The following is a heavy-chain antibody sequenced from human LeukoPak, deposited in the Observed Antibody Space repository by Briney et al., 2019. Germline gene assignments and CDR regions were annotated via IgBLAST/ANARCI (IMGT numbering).Heavy chain of an antibody. CDR1: GYTFTSYD. J-gene: IGHJ5*02. V-gene: IGHV1-2*02. Sequence: ASVKVSCKASGYTFTSYDINWVRQATGQGLEWMGWINPNSGGTNYAQKFQGRVTMTRDTSISTAYMELSRLRSDDTAVYYCARGSLVVVPAADTKFDPWGQGTLVTVSS. CDR3: ARGSLVVVPAADTKFDP. CDR2: INPNSGGT. D-gene: IGHD2-2*01.